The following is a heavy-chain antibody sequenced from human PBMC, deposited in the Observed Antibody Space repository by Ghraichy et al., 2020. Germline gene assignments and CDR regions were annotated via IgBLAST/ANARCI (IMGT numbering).Heavy chain of an antibody. J-gene: IGHJ6*02. D-gene: IGHD2-8*01. Sequence: GGSLRLSCAASGFSLLSYVMSWVRQAPGKGLEWVSGLNGGTTYYADSVKGRFTISRDNSKNTVYLQMNSLRAEDTAVYYCARIRGASNYNALDVWGQGTTVTVSS. CDR1: GFSLLSYV. CDR2: LNGGTT. CDR3: ARIRGASNYNALDV. V-gene: IGHV3-23*01.